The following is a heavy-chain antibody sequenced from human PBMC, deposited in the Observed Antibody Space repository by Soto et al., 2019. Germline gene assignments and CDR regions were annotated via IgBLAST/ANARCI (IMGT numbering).Heavy chain of an antibody. CDR3: ARDLGGWPDY. V-gene: IGHV1-3*01. CDR2: INAGNGNT. CDR1: GYTFASYA. J-gene: IGHJ4*02. D-gene: IGHD6-19*01. Sequence: QVQLVQSGAEVKRPGASVKVSCKASGYTFASYAIHWVRQAPGQRLEWMGWINAGNGNTKYSQKFQDRVTITRDTSASTAYMELSSLRSEDTAVYYCARDLGGWPDYWGQGTLVTVSS.